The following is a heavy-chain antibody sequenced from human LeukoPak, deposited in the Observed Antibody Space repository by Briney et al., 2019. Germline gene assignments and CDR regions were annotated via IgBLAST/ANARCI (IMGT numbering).Heavy chain of an antibody. Sequence: GGSLRLSCAASGFTFSSFVMHWVRQAPGAGLEWVSAISPAGDSTTYADSVKGRFTISRDNSKSTLYLQMNGLTAEDTALYYCARRLVTAGITDFFDSWGQGTLVSVSS. CDR2: ISPAGDST. CDR1: GFTFSSFV. D-gene: IGHD2-2*01. V-gene: IGHV3-23*01. CDR3: ARRLVTAGITDFFDS. J-gene: IGHJ4*02.